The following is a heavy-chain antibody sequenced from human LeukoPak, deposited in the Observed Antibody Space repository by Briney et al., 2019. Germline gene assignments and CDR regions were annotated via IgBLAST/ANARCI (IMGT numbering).Heavy chain of an antibody. CDR3: ATGNIAHRLDAFDT. CDR2: FDPEDGET. CDR1: GYTLTELS. V-gene: IGHV1-24*01. D-gene: IGHD1-14*01. J-gene: IGHJ3*02. Sequence: ASVKVSCKVSGYTLTELSMHWVRQAPGKGLEWMGGFDPEDGETIYAQKFQGRVTMTEDTSTDTAYMELSSLRSEDTAVYYCATGNIAHRLDAFDTWGQGTMVTVSS.